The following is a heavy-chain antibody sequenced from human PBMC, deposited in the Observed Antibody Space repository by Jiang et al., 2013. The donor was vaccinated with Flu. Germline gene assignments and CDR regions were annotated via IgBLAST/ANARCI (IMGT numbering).Heavy chain of an antibody. CDR3: ARASQYDFWSGYSYYFDY. Sequence: SLTCTVSGGSVSSGSYYWSWIRQPPGKGLEWIGYIYYSGSTNYNPSLKSRVTISVDTSKNQFSLKLSSVTAADTAVYYCARASQYDFWSGYSYYFDYWGQGTLVTVSS. CDR2: IYYSGST. J-gene: IGHJ4*02. V-gene: IGHV4-61*01. CDR1: GGSVSSGSYY. D-gene: IGHD3-3*01.